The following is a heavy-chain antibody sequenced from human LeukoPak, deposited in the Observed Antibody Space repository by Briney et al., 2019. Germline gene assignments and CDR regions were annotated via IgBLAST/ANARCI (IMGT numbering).Heavy chain of an antibody. J-gene: IGHJ4*02. CDR1: GYTFTSYY. CDR2: INPSGGST. Sequence: GASVKVSCKASGYTFTSYYMHWVRQAPGQGLEWMGIINPSGGSTNYAQKFQGRVTITADESTSTAYMELSSLRSEDTAVYYCARYSISEYSYGPAVFDYWGQGTLVTVSS. D-gene: IGHD5-18*01. V-gene: IGHV1-46*01. CDR3: ARYSISEYSYGPAVFDY.